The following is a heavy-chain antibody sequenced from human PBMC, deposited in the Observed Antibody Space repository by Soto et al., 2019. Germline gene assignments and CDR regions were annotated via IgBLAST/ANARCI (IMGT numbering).Heavy chain of an antibody. J-gene: IGHJ5*02. Sequence: PSETLSLTCAVYGGSFSGYYWSWIRQPPGKGLEWIGEINHSGSTNYNPSLKSRVTISVDTSKNQLSLKLSSVTAADTAVYYCARESSGYEDWFDPWGQGTLVTVSS. CDR3: ARESSGYEDWFDP. D-gene: IGHD3-22*01. CDR2: INHSGST. CDR1: GGSFSGYY. V-gene: IGHV4-34*01.